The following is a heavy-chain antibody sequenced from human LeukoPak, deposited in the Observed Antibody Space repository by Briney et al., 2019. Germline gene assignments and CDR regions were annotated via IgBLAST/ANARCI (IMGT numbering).Heavy chain of an antibody. D-gene: IGHD2-2*01. V-gene: IGHV4-34*01. CDR2: INARGDT. Sequence: SETLSLTCAVYGWSFNDYYWNWVRQPPGKGLEWIGEINARGDTDYNPSLKSRVTISVDSSKNQFSLTLTSMIAAATAIYYCARGQVPAARGYNWFDPWGQGTLVTVSS. CDR3: ARGQVPAARGYNWFDP. CDR1: GWSFNDYY. J-gene: IGHJ5*02.